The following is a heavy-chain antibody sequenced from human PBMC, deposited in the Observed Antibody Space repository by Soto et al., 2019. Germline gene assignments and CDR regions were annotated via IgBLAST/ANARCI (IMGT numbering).Heavy chain of an antibody. V-gene: IGHV4-31*03. D-gene: IGHD3-3*01. CDR3: ARNRYDFWSGYASHQATGNNNWFDP. CDR2: IYYSGST. CDR1: GGSISSCGYD. Sequence: PSETLSLTCTVSGGSISSCGYDGSWIRQHPGKGLEWIGYIYYSGSTYYNPSLKSRVTISVDTSKNQFSLKLSSVTAADTAVYYCARNRYDFWSGYASHQATGNNNWFDPWGQGTLVTVSS. J-gene: IGHJ5*02.